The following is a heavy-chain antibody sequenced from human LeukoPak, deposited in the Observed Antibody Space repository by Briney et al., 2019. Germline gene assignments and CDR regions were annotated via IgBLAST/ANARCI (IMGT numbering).Heavy chain of an antibody. D-gene: IGHD3-22*01. J-gene: IGHJ5*02. CDR1: GYTFTSYG. Sequence: ASVKVSCKASGYTFTSYGISWVRQAPGQGLEWMGWISAYNGNTNYAQKLQGRVTMTTDTSTSTAYMELRSLRSDDTAVCYCARVSPYYYDCSCYYFPRWFDPWGQGTLVTVSS. V-gene: IGHV1-18*01. CDR3: ARVSPYYYDCSCYYFPRWFDP. CDR2: ISAYNGNT.